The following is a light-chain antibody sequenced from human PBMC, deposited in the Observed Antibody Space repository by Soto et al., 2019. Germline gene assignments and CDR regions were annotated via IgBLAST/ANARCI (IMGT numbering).Light chain of an antibody. J-gene: IGLJ1*01. CDR2: TNN. CDR1: ISNIGSNT. V-gene: IGLV1-44*01. CDR3: EVWDDSLNGRYV. Sequence: QSVLTQPPSASGTPGQRVTISCSGSISNIGSNTVNWYQQIPGTAPKLLIHTNNLRPSGVPDRFSGSKSGTSASLAISGLQSEDEAEYFCEVWDDSLNGRYVFGPGTKLTVL.